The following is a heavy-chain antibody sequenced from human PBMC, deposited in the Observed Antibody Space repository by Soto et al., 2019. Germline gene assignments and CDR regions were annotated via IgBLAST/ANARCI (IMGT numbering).Heavy chain of an antibody. J-gene: IGHJ4*02. CDR2: ISYSGNT. V-gene: IGHV4-39*01. D-gene: IGHD2-21*02. CDR3: AKTGGGDPFDY. Sequence: QLQLQESGPELVKASETLSLTCAVSGGSINTLGFYWAWIRQPPGKGLEWIGTISYSGNTYFNPSPQSRATMFADTSKNQFLLNLNSVTATDTAMYHCAKTGGGDPFDYWGQGILATVSS. CDR1: GGSINTLGFY.